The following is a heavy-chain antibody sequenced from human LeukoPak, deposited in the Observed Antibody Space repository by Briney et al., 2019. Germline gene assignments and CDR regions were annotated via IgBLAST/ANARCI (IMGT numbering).Heavy chain of an antibody. CDR3: ARRRYYDGSGYLE. V-gene: IGHV4-39*01. D-gene: IGHD3-22*01. Sequence: SETLSLTCSVSGDSVSRSDSYWDWIRQPPGKGLEWIGTIYYSGRTYYSPSLKSRVTMSVDPSNNQFSLNLRPVTAADTALYYCARRRYYDGSGYLEWGQGTLLSVSS. J-gene: IGHJ1*01. CDR2: IYYSGRT. CDR1: GDSVSRSDSY.